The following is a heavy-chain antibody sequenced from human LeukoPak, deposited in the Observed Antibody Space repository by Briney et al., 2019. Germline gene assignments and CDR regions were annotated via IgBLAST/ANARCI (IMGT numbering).Heavy chain of an antibody. J-gene: IGHJ4*02. V-gene: IGHV1-24*01. CDR1: GYTLTELS. D-gene: IGHD3-22*01. Sequence: ASVKVSCKVSGYTLTELSMHWVRQAPGKGLEWMGGFDPEGGETIYAQKFQGRVTMTEDTSTDTAYMELSSLRSEDTAVYYCATGIDSSGYSGVHWGQGTLVTVSS. CDR3: ATGIDSSGYSGVH. CDR2: FDPEGGET.